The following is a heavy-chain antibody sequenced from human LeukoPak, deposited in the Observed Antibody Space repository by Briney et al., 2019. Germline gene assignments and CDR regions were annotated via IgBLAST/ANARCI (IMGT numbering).Heavy chain of an antibody. CDR1: GFKFNDYA. J-gene: IGHJ4*02. CDR3: AKETKVGENLYYFDY. Sequence: GGSLRLSCVASGFKFNDYAMHWVRQAPGKGLEWASGLSWHSGSIGYADSVKGRFIISRDNAKNSLYLEMNSLRPDDSALYYCAKETKVGENLYYFDYWGRGTLVTVSS. V-gene: IGHV3-9*01. CDR2: LSWHSGSI. D-gene: IGHD1-26*01.